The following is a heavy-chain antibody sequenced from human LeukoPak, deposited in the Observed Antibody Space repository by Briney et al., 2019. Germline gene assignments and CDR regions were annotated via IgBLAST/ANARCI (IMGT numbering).Heavy chain of an antibody. CDR1: GYTFTSYG. V-gene: IGHV1-18*01. J-gene: IGHJ1*01. CDR3: ARANCSSTSCYSGAEYFQH. D-gene: IGHD2-2*01. Sequence: ASVKVSCKASGYTFTSYGISWVRQAPGQGLEWMGWISAYNGNTNYAQKLQGRVTMTTDTSTSTAYMELSSLRSEDTAVYYCARANCSSTSCYSGAEYFQHWGQGTLVTVSS. CDR2: ISAYNGNT.